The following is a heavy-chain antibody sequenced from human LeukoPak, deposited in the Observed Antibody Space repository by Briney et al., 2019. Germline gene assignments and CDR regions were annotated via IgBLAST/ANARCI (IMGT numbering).Heavy chain of an antibody. CDR1: GGTFSSYA. Sequence: VASVKVSCKASGGTFSSYAISWVRQAPGQGLEWMGGTIPIFGTANYAQKFQGRVTMTRDTSTSTVYMELSSLRSEDTAVCYCARVRVVPAAPFDYWGQGTLVTVSS. CDR2: TIPIFGTA. V-gene: IGHV1-69*05. D-gene: IGHD2-2*01. J-gene: IGHJ4*02. CDR3: ARVRVVPAAPFDY.